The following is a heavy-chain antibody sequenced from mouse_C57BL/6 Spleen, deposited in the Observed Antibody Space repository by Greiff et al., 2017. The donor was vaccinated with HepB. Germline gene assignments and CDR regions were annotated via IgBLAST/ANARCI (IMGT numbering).Heavy chain of an antibody. Sequence: QVQLKESGAELVRPGPSVKMSCKASGYTFTNYWIGWAKQRPGHGLEWIGDIYPGGGYTNYNEKFKGKATLTADKSSSTAYMQFSSLTSEDSAIYYCARGGLRRYFDVWGTGTTVTVSS. CDR2: IYPGGGYT. J-gene: IGHJ1*03. CDR1: GYTFTNYW. V-gene: IGHV1-63*01. CDR3: ARGGLRRYFDV. D-gene: IGHD2-4*01.